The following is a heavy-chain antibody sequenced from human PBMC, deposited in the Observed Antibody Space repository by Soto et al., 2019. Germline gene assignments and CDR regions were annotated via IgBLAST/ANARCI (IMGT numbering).Heavy chain of an antibody. CDR1: GYTFTSYD. Sequence: QVQLVQSGAEVKKPGASVKVSCKASGYTFTSYDINWVRQATGQGLEWMGWMNPNSGNTGYAQKFQGRVTRTRNTPISTANMELSSLRSEDTAGYYCARAGGQLGGAYYYGMDVWGQGTTVTVSS. V-gene: IGHV1-8*01. D-gene: IGHD6-6*01. CDR3: ARAGGQLGGAYYYGMDV. CDR2: MNPNSGNT. J-gene: IGHJ6*02.